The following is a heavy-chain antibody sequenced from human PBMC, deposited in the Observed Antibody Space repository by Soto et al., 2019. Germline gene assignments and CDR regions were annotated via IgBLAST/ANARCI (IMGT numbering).Heavy chain of an antibody. V-gene: IGHV3-30*03. CDR3: ASSRREGHGLAATGIGH. D-gene: IGHD6-13*01. J-gene: IGHJ4*02. CDR2: ISSDGNTT. CDR1: GFASNTYA. Sequence: GGSLILSCAAAGFASNTYAMHWVRPAPGKGLRWVAIISSDGNTTHYVDSVKGRFTISRDNSNNTLYLQMDSLTVDDTGFYFCASSRREGHGLAATGIGHWGQGTLVTVSS.